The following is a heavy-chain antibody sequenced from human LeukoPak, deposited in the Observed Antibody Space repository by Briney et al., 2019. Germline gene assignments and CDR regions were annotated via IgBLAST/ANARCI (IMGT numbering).Heavy chain of an antibody. CDR3: AREISPRHSIGAVFDH. CDR2: IWHDGSKE. Sequence: SGRSLRLSCAASGFTFSSYVMHWVRQAPGKGLEWVAVIWHDGSKEFYADSVKGRFSISRDNPNDTLFLQMSSLRAEDTAVYYCAREISPRHSIGAVFDHWGQGTLVTVPS. CDR1: GFTFSSYV. V-gene: IGHV3-33*01. D-gene: IGHD3-3*02. J-gene: IGHJ4*02.